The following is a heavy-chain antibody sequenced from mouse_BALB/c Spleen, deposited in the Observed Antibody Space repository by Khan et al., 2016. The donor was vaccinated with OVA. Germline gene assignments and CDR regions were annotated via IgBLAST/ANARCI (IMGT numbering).Heavy chain of an antibody. CDR3: ARNAYVGNYFDY. V-gene: IGHV1S81*02. D-gene: IGHD2-10*01. Sequence: QVQLQQPGAEVVKPGASVKLSCKASGYTFTNYWVHWVRQRPGPGLEWIGEIYPGDGRAISNEQFKNKPSLTVDRSSNTVYMQLSTLTSEDSAVYYCARNAYVGNYFDYWGQGTTLTVSS. CDR2: IYPGDGRA. CDR1: GYTFTNYW. J-gene: IGHJ2*01.